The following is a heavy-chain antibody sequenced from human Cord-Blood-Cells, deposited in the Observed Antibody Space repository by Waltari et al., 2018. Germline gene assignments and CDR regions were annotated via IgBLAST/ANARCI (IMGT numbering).Heavy chain of an antibody. D-gene: IGHD2-8*02. CDR3: ARTPVKYCTGGVCINWFDP. CDR1: GGSFSGYY. J-gene: IGHJ5*02. Sequence: QVQLQQWGAGLLKPSETLSLTCAVYGGSFSGYYWSWIRQPPGKGLEWIGEINHSGSTNNNPSLNSRVTISVDTSKNQFSLKLSSVTAADTSVYYCARTPVKYCTGGVCINWFDPWGQGTLVTVSS. CDR2: INHSGST. V-gene: IGHV4-34*01.